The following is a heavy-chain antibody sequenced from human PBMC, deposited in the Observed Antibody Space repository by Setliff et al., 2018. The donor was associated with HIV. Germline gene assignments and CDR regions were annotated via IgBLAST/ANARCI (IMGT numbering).Heavy chain of an antibody. CDR2: IYTSGRT. D-gene: IGHD6-13*01. V-gene: IGHV4-61*09. CDR3: ARGIAAAEGYFDY. Sequence: PSETLSLTCTVSGGSVNSGTYYWSWIRQPAGKGLEWIGHIYTSGRTNYNPSLKSRVTISLDTSKNQFSLKLSSVTAADTAVYYCARGIAAAEGYFDYWGQGTLVTVSS. CDR1: GGSVNSGTYY. J-gene: IGHJ4*02.